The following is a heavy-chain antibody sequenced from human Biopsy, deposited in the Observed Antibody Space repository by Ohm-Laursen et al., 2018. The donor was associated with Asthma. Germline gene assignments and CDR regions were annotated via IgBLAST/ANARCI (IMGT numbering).Heavy chain of an antibody. CDR3: ARTFHFWSPYHAEHYQL. CDR1: GFTFGDYW. D-gene: IGHD3-3*02. Sequence: GSLRLSCSASGFTFGDYWMSWVRQVPGRGLEWVANIKHDGSENSHVDSLKGRFTISRDNAKNSLYLQMNSLRAEDTAVYYCARTFHFWSPYHAEHYQLWGQGTLVTVSS. CDR2: IKHDGSEN. J-gene: IGHJ1*01. V-gene: IGHV3-7*01.